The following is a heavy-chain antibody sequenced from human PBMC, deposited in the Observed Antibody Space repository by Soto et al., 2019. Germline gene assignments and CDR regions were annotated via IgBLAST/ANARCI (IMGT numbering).Heavy chain of an antibody. Sequence: XGSLRFSCAASGFTLSNYGMNWVRQTPGKGLEWVAVVWPDGSDQYSADSVKGRFAIARDLSKNTLYLQMNSLRADDTAVYYCARLTYDSSGSYYFDYWGQGTLVTVSS. CDR3: ARLTYDSSGSYYFDY. V-gene: IGHV3-33*01. D-gene: IGHD3-22*01. CDR2: VWPDGSDQ. J-gene: IGHJ4*02. CDR1: GFTLSNYG.